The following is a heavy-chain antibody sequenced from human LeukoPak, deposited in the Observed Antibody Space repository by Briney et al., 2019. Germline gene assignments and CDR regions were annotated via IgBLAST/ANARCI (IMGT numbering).Heavy chain of an antibody. J-gene: IGHJ3*02. CDR1: GFFISSGYY. D-gene: IGHD3-3*01. V-gene: IGHV4-38-2*01. Sequence: PSETLSLTCAVSGFFISSGYYWGWLRQPPGKGLEWIGSIYQSGSTYYNPSPQSRVSISINTSKNQFSLKLNSVTAADTAIYYCARQMGDFWGGYPNAFDIWGQGTMVTVSS. CDR3: ARQMGDFWGGYPNAFDI. CDR2: IYQSGST.